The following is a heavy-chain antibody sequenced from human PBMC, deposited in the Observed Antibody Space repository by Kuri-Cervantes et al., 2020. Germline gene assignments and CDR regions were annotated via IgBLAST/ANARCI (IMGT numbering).Heavy chain of an antibody. Sequence: GESLKISCAASGFTFSTSAMAWVRQAPGKGLECVSGISPTGDTTYYVDSVKGRFTISRDNSKNTLYLQMNSLRAEDTAVYYCARAYVDVTFDYWGQGTLVTVSS. D-gene: IGHD2-21*02. J-gene: IGHJ4*02. V-gene: IGHV3-23*01. CDR2: ISPTGDTT. CDR3: ARAYVDVTFDY. CDR1: GFTFSTSA.